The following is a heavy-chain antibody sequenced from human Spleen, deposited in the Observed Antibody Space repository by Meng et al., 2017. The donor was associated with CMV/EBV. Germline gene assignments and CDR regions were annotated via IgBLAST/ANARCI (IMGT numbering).Heavy chain of an antibody. D-gene: IGHD2-2*01. V-gene: IGHV1-46*01. J-gene: IGHJ4*02. CDR2: INPSGGST. Sequence: ASVKVSCKASGGTFSTYAISWVRQAPGQGLEWMGIINPSGGSTSYAQKFQGRVTMTRDTSTSTVYMELSSLRSEDTAVYYCARDSSSTSRNPQGPDYWGQGTLVTVSS. CDR1: GGTFSTYA. CDR3: ARDSSSTSRNPQGPDY.